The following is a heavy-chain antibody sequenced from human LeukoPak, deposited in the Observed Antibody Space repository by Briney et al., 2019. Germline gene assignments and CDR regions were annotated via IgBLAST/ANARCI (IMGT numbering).Heavy chain of an antibody. CDR3: AKDVEYSSGRYFHH. V-gene: IGHV3-23*01. Sequence: GGSLRLSCAASGFTFNTYAMSWVRQAPGKGLEWVSAITGSGGSTYYADSVKGRFTISRDNSKNTLYLQMNSLRAEDTAVYYCAKDVEYSSGRYFHHWGQGTLVTVSS. CDR2: ITGSGGST. CDR1: GFTFNTYA. J-gene: IGHJ1*01. D-gene: IGHD6-25*01.